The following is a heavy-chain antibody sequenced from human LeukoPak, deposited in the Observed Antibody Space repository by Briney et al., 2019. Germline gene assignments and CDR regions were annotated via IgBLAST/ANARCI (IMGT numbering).Heavy chain of an antibody. CDR2: ISYDGSSK. CDR1: GFTFSSYG. Sequence: PGRSLRLSCAASGFTFSSYGMHWVRQAPGKGLEWVAVISYDGSSKYYADSVKGRFTISRDNSKNTLYLQMNSLRAEDTAVYYCAKDPSDIVVVPAAIDYWGQGTLVTVSS. D-gene: IGHD2-2*01. CDR3: AKDPSDIVVVPAAIDY. J-gene: IGHJ4*02. V-gene: IGHV3-30*18.